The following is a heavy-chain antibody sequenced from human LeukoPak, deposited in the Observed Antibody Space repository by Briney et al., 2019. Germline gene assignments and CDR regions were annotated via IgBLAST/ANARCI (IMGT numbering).Heavy chain of an antibody. CDR3: AREDQLLDFFDY. Sequence: GGSLRLSCAASGFTFSSYSMNWVRQAPGKGLEWVSSISSSSSYIYYADSVKGQFTISRDNAKNSLYLQMNSLRAEDTAVYYCAREDQLLDFFDYWGQGTLVTVSS. V-gene: IGHV3-21*04. J-gene: IGHJ4*02. CDR2: ISSSSSYI. D-gene: IGHD2/OR15-2a*01. CDR1: GFTFSSYS.